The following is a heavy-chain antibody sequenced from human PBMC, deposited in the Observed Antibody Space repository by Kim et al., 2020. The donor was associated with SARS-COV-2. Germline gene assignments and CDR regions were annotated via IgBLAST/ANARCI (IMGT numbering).Heavy chain of an antibody. J-gene: IGHJ5*02. CDR3: VREPAS. Sequence: SDGRSTNYADSVNGRFTISRDNAKKSLSLQMNRLTPEDTAVYYCVREPASWGQGTLVTVSS. CDR2: SDGRST. V-gene: IGHV3-11*01.